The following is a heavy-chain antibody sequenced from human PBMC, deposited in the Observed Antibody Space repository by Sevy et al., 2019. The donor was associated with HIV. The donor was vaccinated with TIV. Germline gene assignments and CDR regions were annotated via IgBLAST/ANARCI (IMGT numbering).Heavy chain of an antibody. CDR1: GFTFSNYW. CDR2: IKQDGSEK. J-gene: IGHJ5*02. Sequence: GGSLRLSCAASGFTFSNYWMSWVRQAPGKGLEWVANIKQDGSEKYYVDSVKGRITTSRDNSKNTVSLQMNSLRVEDTAIYYCAKDYCIGNDCFLGWFDPRGQGTVVTVS. CDR3: AKDYCIGNDCFLGWFDP. V-gene: IGHV3-7*01. D-gene: IGHD2-15*01.